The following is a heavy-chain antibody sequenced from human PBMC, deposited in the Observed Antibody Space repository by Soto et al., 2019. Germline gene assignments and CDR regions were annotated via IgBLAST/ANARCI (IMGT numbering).Heavy chain of an antibody. CDR2: IISSGTTI. CDR3: ASDCGSCYPGSQP. D-gene: IGHD2-15*01. CDR1: GFTFSDYF. J-gene: IGHJ5*02. V-gene: IGHV3-11*01. Sequence: GGSLRLSCAASGFTFSDYFMSWIRQAPGKGLEWVSYIISSGTTIFYAVYAQGRFTISRDNAKKSLYLEINSLRAEDTAVYYCASDCGSCYPGSQPSGQGTLGTVSS.